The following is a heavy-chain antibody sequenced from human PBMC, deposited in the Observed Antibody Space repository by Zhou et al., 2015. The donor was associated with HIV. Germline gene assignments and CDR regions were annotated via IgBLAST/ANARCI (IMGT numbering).Heavy chain of an antibody. CDR2: VRSDGSQT. V-gene: IGHV3-30*19. D-gene: IGHD6-19*01. J-gene: IGHJ4*02. CDR3: AREWGYNSGWYLY. CDR1: GFTFSNFG. Sequence: QVQLVESGGRRGPAWGGSLRLSCAASGFTFSNFGMHWVRQAPGKGLEWVTLVRSDGSQTYYADSVKGRFSISRDNSQNTVYLQMNSLRTEDTAVYYCAREWGYNSGWYLYWGQGTLVTVSS.